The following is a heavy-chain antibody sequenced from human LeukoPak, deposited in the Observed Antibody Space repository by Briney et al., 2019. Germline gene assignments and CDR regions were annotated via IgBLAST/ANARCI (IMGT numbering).Heavy chain of an antibody. D-gene: IGHD3-22*01. CDR3: ARRITYDSSGQTPLDAFDI. J-gene: IGHJ3*02. CDR1: GYSFTSYW. V-gene: IGHV5-51*01. CDR2: IYPGDSDT. Sequence: GESLKISCKGSGYSFTSYWIGWVRQMPGKGLEWMGIIYPGDSDTRYSPSFQGQVTISADKSISTAYLQWSSLKASDTAMYYCARRITYDSSGQTPLDAFDIWGQGTMVTVSS.